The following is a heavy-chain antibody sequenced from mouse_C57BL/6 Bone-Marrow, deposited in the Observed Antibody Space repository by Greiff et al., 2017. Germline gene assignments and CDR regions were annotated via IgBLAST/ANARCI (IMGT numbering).Heavy chain of an antibody. V-gene: IGHV1-22*01. CDR1: GYTFTDYN. CDR2: INPHNGGT. J-gene: IGHJ3*01. CDR3: ARPYGSSSFAY. D-gene: IGHD1-1*01. Sequence: VQLKESGPELVKPGASVKMSCKASGYTFTDYNMHWVKQSHGKSLEWIGYINPHNGGTSYNQKFKGKATLTVNKSSSTAYMELRSLTSEDSAVYYCARPYGSSSFAYWGQGTLVTVSA.